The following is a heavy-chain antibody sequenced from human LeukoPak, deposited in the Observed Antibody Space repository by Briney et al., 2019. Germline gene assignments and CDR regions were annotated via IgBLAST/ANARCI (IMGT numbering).Heavy chain of an antibody. Sequence: SETLSLTCTVSGGSISSSSYYWGWIRQPPGKGLEWIGSIYYSGSTYYNPSLKSRVTTSVDTSKNQFSLKLSSVTAADTAVYYCASVNSSGGTFDYWGQGTLVTVSS. J-gene: IGHJ4*02. CDR2: IYYSGST. CDR3: ASVNSSGGTFDY. CDR1: GGSISSSSYY. V-gene: IGHV4-39*01. D-gene: IGHD6-19*01.